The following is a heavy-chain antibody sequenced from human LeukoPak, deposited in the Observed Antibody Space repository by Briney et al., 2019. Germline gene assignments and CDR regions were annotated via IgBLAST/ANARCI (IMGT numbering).Heavy chain of an antibody. Sequence: GGSLRLSCAASGFTFSSYSMNWVRQAPGKGLEWVSAVSGSGGGTYYAASVKGRFTISRDNFKNTPYLQMNSLRAEDTAVYYCAKDFFGSTSCHFDYWGQGTLVTVSS. V-gene: IGHV3-23*01. CDR3: AKDFFGSTSCHFDY. CDR1: GFTFSSYS. D-gene: IGHD2-2*01. J-gene: IGHJ4*02. CDR2: VSGSGGGT.